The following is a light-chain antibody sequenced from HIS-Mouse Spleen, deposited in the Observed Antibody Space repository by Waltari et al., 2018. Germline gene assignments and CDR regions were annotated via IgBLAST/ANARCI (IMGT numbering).Light chain of an antibody. V-gene: IGLV1-44*01. J-gene: IGLJ1*01. CDR2: SNN. CDR1: SSNIASNT. Sequence: QSVLTQPPSASGTPGQRVTIPCSGSSSNIASNTAHWYQQLPGTAPKLLIYSNNQRPSGVPDRFSGSKSGTSASLAISGLQSEDEADYYCAAWDDSLNGLYVFGTGTKVTVL. CDR3: AAWDDSLNGLYV.